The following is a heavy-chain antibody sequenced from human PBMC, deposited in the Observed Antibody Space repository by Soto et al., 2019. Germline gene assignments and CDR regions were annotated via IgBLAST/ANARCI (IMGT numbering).Heavy chain of an antibody. Sequence: QVQLVESGGGVVQPGRSLRLSCAASGFTFSSYGMHWVRQAPGKGLEWVAVIWYDGSNKYYADSVKGRFTISRDNSKNTLYLQMNSLRAEDTAVYYCARVACSGGSCYLRDYYYGMDVWGQGTTVTVSS. CDR1: GFTFSSYG. V-gene: IGHV3-33*01. J-gene: IGHJ6*02. D-gene: IGHD2-15*01. CDR3: ARVACSGGSCYLRDYYYGMDV. CDR2: IWYDGSNK.